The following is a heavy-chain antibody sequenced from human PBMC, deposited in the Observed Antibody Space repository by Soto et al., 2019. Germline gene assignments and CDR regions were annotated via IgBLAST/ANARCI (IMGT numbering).Heavy chain of an antibody. CDR3: ARDSSRYSGSYFDY. CDR2: ISYDGSIK. V-gene: IGHV3-30-3*01. J-gene: IGHJ4*02. D-gene: IGHD1-26*01. CDR1: GFTFSSYA. Sequence: GGSLRLSCAASGFTFSSYAMHWVRQAPGKGLEWVAVISYDGSIKYYADSVKGRFTISRDNSKNTLYLQMNSLRAEDTAVYYCARDSSRYSGSYFDYWGQGTLVTVSS.